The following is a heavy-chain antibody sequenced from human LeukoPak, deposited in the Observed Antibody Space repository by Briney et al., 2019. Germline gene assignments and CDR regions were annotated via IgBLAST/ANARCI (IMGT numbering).Heavy chain of an antibody. Sequence: PSQTLSLTCTVSGGSISSGDYYWSWIRQPPGKGLEWIGYIYYSGSTYYNPSLKSRVTISVDTSKNQFSLKLSSVTAADTAVYYCAREDDYGDTPFDYWGQGTLVTVSS. V-gene: IGHV4-30-4*01. CDR1: GGSISSGDYY. CDR2: IYYSGST. J-gene: IGHJ4*02. CDR3: AREDDYGDTPFDY. D-gene: IGHD4-17*01.